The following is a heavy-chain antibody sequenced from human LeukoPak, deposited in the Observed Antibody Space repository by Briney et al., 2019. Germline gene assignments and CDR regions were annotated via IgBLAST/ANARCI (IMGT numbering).Heavy chain of an antibody. CDR3: ARDLWRYYDSSGYYYVDDY. J-gene: IGHJ4*02. CDR2: IYHSGST. V-gene: IGHV4-34*01. Sequence: SETLSLTCAVYGVSFSGYYWSWIRQPPGKGLEWIGEIYHSGSTNYNPSLKSRLTISVDTSKNQFSLKLSSVTAADTAVYYCARDLWRYYDSSGYYYVDDYWGQGTLVTVSS. D-gene: IGHD3-22*01. CDR1: GVSFSGYY.